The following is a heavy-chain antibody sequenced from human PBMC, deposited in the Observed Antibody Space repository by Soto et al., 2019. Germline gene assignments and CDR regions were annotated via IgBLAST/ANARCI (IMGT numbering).Heavy chain of an antibody. CDR2: IFPGDSDT. Sequence: GESLKISCKGSGYRFTSSWLGWVRQMPGKGLEWVGVIFPGDSDTRYSPSFQGQVTISADKSISTAYLQWSSLKASDAAMYYCARNGYSGYEWQFDYWGQGTLVTVYS. V-gene: IGHV5-51*01. CDR3: ARNGYSGYEWQFDY. CDR1: GYRFTSSW. D-gene: IGHD5-12*01. J-gene: IGHJ4*02.